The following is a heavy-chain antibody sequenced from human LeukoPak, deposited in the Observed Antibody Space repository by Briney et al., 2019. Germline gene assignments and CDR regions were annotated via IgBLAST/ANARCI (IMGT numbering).Heavy chain of an antibody. D-gene: IGHD3-22*01. V-gene: IGHV3-30-3*01. J-gene: IGHJ4*02. CDR1: GLTFSNYA. CDR3: ARVPDRSGYYARFDY. Sequence: PGGSLRLSCAASGLTFSNYAMHWVRQAPGKGLEWVAVISHDGSDKYHADSVKGRFTISRDNSQNTLFLQMNSLRAEDTAMYYCARVPDRSGYYARFDYWGQGTLVTVSS. CDR2: ISHDGSDK.